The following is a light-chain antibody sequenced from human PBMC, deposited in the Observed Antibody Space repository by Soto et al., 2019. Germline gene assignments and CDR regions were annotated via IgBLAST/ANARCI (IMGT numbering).Light chain of an antibody. V-gene: IGLV2-11*01. CDR3: CSYAGRYTYV. CDR1: SSDVGGYNY. CDR2: DVS. Sequence: LTQPRSVSGSPGQSVTISCTGTSSDVGGYNYVSWYQQHPGKAPKLMVYDVSKRPSGVPDRLSGSKSGHTASLTISGLQAEDEADYYCCSYAGRYTYVFGTGTKVTVL. J-gene: IGLJ1*01.